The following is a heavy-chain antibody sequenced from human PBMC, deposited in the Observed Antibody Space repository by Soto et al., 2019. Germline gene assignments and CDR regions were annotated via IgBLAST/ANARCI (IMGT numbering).Heavy chain of an antibody. CDR3: AMEYCSATSCYDDY. CDR1: GGSISSYY. Sequence: PSETLSLTCTVSGGSISSYYWSWIRQPPGKGLEWIGYIYYSGSTNYNPSLKSRVTISVDTSRNQFSLKLSSVTAADTAVYYCAMEYCSATSCYDDYWGQGTRVTVSS. J-gene: IGHJ4*02. D-gene: IGHD2-2*01. V-gene: IGHV4-59*08. CDR2: IYYSGST.